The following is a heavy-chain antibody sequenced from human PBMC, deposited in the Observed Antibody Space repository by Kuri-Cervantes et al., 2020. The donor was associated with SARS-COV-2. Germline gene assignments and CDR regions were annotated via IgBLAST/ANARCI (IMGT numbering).Heavy chain of an antibody. D-gene: IGHD3-10*01. CDR2: IGPSGTTK. Sequence: GESLKSSWTASGFIFSDYYMTWIRQAPGKGLEWVSNIGPSGTTKYYADSVKGRFTISRDNAKNSLYLQMNSLRAEDTALYHCARGGNYYGSGSYLSPFDYWGQGALVTVSS. V-gene: IGHV3-11*01. J-gene: IGHJ4*02. CDR3: ARGGNYYGSGSYLSPFDY. CDR1: GFIFSDYY.